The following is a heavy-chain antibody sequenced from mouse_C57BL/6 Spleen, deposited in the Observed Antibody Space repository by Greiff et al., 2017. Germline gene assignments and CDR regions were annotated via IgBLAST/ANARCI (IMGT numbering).Heavy chain of an antibody. CDR2: INPSNGGT. V-gene: IGHV1-53*01. D-gene: IGHD2-3*01. Sequence: QVQLQQPGTELVKPGASVKLSCKASGYTFTSYWMPWVKQRPGQGLEWIGNINPSNGGTNYNEKFKSKATLTVDTSSSTAYMQLSSLTSEASAVYDCARESDGYTLGFAYWGQGTLVTVSA. CDR3: ARESDGYTLGFAY. CDR1: GYTFTSYW. J-gene: IGHJ3*01.